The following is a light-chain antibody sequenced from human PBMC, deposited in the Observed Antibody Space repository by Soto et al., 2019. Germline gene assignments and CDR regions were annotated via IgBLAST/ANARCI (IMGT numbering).Light chain of an antibody. CDR2: GAF. J-gene: IGKJ1*01. CDR1: QSVSDN. V-gene: IGKV3-15*01. Sequence: EILMTQSPVTLSVSPRERVTLSCRASQSVSDNLAWYQQKPGQAPSLLIYGAFTRATGVPARFSGAGSGTEFTLTISSLQSEDFALYYCQQYNDWPLTFGQGTKVEI. CDR3: QQYNDWPLT.